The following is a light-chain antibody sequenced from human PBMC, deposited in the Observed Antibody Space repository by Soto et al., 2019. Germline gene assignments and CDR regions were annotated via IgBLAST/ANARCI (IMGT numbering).Light chain of an antibody. J-gene: IGKJ5*01. Sequence: EIVMTQSPATLSVSPGERATLSCRATQSVSSNLAWYQQKPGQAPRLLIYGASTRATGIPARFSGSRSGTEFTLTLSRLKSEDFAVYYCQQYNNWPPTFGQGTRLEIK. CDR2: GAS. CDR3: QQYNNWPPT. V-gene: IGKV3-15*01. CDR1: QSVSSN.